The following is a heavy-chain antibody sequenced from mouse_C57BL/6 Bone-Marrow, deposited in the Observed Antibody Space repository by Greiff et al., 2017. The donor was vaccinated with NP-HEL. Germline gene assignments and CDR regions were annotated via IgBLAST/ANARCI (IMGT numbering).Heavy chain of an antibody. CDR3: ARSEDYGRRNAMDY. CDR1: GYTFTSYD. J-gene: IGHJ4*01. Sequence: VQLQQSGPELVKPGASVKLSCKASGYTFTSYDINWVKQRPGQGLEWIGWIYPGDGSTKYNEKFKGKATLTVDTSSSTAYMELHSLTSEDSAVFFCARSEDYGRRNAMDYWGQGTSVTVSS. CDR2: IYPGDGST. V-gene: IGHV1-85*01. D-gene: IGHD1-1*01.